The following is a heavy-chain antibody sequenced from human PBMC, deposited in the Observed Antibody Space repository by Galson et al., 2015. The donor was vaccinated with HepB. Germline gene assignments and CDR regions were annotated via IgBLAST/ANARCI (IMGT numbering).Heavy chain of an antibody. CDR1: GHAFTSYS. CDR3: ASSVLHHTGDGFDI. D-gene: IGHD1-14*01. Sequence: SVKVSCKASGHAFTSYSMNWVRQAPGQRLEWMGWINAANGHTKYSERFQGRVTITADTSARTGYMEVRSLRSEDTAVYYCASSVLHHTGDGFDIWGQGTMVVVSS. CDR2: INAANGHT. J-gene: IGHJ3*02. V-gene: IGHV1-3*01.